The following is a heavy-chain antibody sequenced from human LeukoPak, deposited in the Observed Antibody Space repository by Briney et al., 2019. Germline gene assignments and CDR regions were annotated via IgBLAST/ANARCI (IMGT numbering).Heavy chain of an antibody. V-gene: IGHV3-74*01. CDR1: GFTFSSYW. J-gene: IGHJ4*02. CDR2: INTDGSST. Sequence: GGSLRLSCAASGFTFSSYWMHWVRQAPGKGLVWVSRINTDGSSTSYADSVKGRFTISRDNAKNTLYLQMNSLRAEDTAVYYCASFNYDFWSGYHYWGQGTLVTVSS. D-gene: IGHD3-3*01. CDR3: ASFNYDFWSGYHY.